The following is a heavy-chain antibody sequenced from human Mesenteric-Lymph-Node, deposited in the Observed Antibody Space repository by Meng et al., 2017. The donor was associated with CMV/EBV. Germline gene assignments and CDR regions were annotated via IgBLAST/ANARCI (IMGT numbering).Heavy chain of an antibody. CDR2: ISYDGDNK. CDR1: GFTFSGYT. V-gene: IGHV3-30-3*01. D-gene: IGHD6-13*01. Sequence: GGSLRLSCAASGFTFSGYTMHWVRQAPGKGLEWVGVISYDGDNKFYADSVKGRFTISRDNSKNTLFLQMNSLRAEDTAVYYCAKCLKPYSSSWYYFDDWGQGTLVTVSS. J-gene: IGHJ4*02. CDR3: AKCLKPYSSSWYYFDD.